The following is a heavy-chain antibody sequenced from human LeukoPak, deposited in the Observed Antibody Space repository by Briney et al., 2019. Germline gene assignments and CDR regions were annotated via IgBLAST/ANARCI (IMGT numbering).Heavy chain of an antibody. J-gene: IGHJ4*02. CDR2: MKLNSGNT. V-gene: IGHV1-8*01. CDR3: ARAIVARKKHCTNGVCYMGFDY. CDR1: GYTFTSYD. Sequence: GASVKVSCKXSGYTFTSYDINWVRQSTGQGPEWMGWMKLNSGNTGYAQKFQGRVTMTRNTSISTAYMELSSLRSEDTAVYYCARAIVARKKHCTNGVCYMGFDYWGQGTLVTVSS. D-gene: IGHD2-8*01.